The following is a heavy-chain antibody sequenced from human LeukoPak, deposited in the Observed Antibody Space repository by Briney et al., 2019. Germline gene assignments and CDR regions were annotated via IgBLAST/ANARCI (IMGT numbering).Heavy chain of an antibody. D-gene: IGHD6-19*01. CDR2: ISSSSSYI. Sequence: PGGSLRLSCAASGFTFSSYSMNWVRQAPGKGLEWVSSISSSSSYIYYADSVKGRFTISRDNAKNSLYLQMNSLRAEDTAVYYCARDGSSISGWYWRGGRNYFDYWGQGTLVTVSS. V-gene: IGHV3-21*01. CDR3: ARDGSSISGWYWRGGRNYFDY. J-gene: IGHJ4*02. CDR1: GFTFSSYS.